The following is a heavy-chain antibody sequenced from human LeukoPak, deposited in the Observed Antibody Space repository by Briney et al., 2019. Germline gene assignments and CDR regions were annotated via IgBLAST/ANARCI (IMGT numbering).Heavy chain of an antibody. V-gene: IGHV4-4*07. CDR2: IYTSGST. CDR1: GGSISSYY. D-gene: IGHD6-19*01. J-gene: IGHJ4*02. CDR3: ARLQTGYSSGWVFDY. Sequence: SETLSLTCTVSGGSISSYYWSWIRQPAGKELEWIGRIYTSGSTNYNPSLKSRVTMSVDTSKNQFSLKLSSVTAADTAVYYCARLQTGYSSGWVFDYWGQGTLVTVSS.